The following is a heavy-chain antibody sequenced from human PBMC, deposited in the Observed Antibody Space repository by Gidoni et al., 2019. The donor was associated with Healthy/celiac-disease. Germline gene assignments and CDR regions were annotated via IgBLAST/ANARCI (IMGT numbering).Heavy chain of an antibody. CDR2: IVVGSGNT. D-gene: IGHD3-10*01. V-gene: IGHV1-58*01. CDR3: AADLLTMVRGVIIGWFDP. CDR1: GFTFTSSA. Sequence: QMQLVQSGPEVKKPGTSVKVSCKASGFTFTSSAVQWVRQARGQRLEWIGWIVVGSGNTNDAQKVQERVTMTRDMSTSTAYMELSSLRSEDTAVYYCAADLLTMVRGVIIGWFDPWGQGTLVTVSS. J-gene: IGHJ5*02.